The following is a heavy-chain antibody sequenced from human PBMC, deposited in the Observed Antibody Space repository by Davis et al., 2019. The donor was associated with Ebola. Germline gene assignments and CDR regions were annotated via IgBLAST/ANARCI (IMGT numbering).Heavy chain of an antibody. CDR2: IKTDGSST. Sequence: PGGSLRLSCAASGFTFSSYCMHWVRQAPGKGLVWASRIKTDGSSTNYADSVKGRFTISRDNAKNTLHLQMNSLRAEDTAVYYCAGDPGVANGMDVRGKGTTVTVSS. CDR3: AGDPGVANGMDV. J-gene: IGHJ6*04. V-gene: IGHV3-74*01. D-gene: IGHD2-21*01. CDR1: GFTFSSYC.